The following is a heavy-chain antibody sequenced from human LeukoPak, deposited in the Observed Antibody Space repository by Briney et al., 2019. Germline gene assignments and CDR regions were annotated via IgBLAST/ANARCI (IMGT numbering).Heavy chain of an antibody. CDR1: GGSISSYF. Sequence: SETLSLTCTVSGGSISSYFWSWIRQPPGKGLEWIGYIYYSGSTNYNYNPSLKSRVTLSVDTSKNHFSLKLSSVTAADTAVYYCARAYNYGSGSYSAFPYWGQRSLVTVSS. D-gene: IGHD3-10*01. V-gene: IGHV4-59*01. CDR2: IYYSGST. J-gene: IGHJ4*02. CDR3: ARAYNYGSGSYSAFPY.